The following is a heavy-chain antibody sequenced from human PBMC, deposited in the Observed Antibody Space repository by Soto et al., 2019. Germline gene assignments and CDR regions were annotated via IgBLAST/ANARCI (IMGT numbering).Heavy chain of an antibody. CDR2: TYYRSKWYN. V-gene: IGHV6-1*01. J-gene: IGHJ3*02. CDR1: GDSVSSNSAA. CDR3: ARSTPYSSSPKYAFDI. Sequence: QSQTLSLTCAISGDSVSSNSAAWNWIRQSPSRGLEWLGRTYYRSKWYNDYAVSVKSRITINPDTSKNQFSLQLNSVTPEDTAVYYCARSTPYSSSPKYAFDIWGQGTMVTVSS. D-gene: IGHD6-6*01.